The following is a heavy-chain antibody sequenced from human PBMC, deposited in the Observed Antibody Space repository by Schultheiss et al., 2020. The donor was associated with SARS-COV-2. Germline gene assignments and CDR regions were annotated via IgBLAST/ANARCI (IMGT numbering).Heavy chain of an antibody. CDR1: GFTFNNYA. Sequence: GGSLRLSCAASGFTFNNYAMSCVRQAPGKGLEWVSTISGNTANTYYADSVKGRFTISRDNSKDTLYLHMNSLRAEDTAVYYCAKGTMITFGGVIDPIGYWGQGTLVTVSS. CDR3: AKGTMITFGGVIDPIGY. CDR2: ISGNTANT. V-gene: IGHV3-23*01. J-gene: IGHJ4*02. D-gene: IGHD3-16*02.